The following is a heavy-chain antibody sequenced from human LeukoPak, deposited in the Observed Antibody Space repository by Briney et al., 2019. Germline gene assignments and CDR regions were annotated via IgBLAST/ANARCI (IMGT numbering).Heavy chain of an antibody. V-gene: IGHV3-23*01. CDR3: AKAVTAAGTNY. CDR1: GFTFSNSA. Sequence: GGSLRLSCAASGFTFSNSAMNWVRQAPGKGLEWVSVVSGSGSSTNYADSVKGRFTISRDNSKNTLYLQMNSLRAEDTTVYYCAKAVTAAGTNYWGQGTLVTVSS. D-gene: IGHD2-2*01. J-gene: IGHJ4*02. CDR2: VSGSGSST.